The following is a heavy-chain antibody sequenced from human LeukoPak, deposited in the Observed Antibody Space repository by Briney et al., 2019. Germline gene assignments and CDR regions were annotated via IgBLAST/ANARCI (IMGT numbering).Heavy chain of an antibody. Sequence: GXXLXXSXXASGXTXNXYXXNXVRQAPGKXLEWXANXKRDGSEKYYVDSVKGRFTISRDNAKNSLDLQMNSLRVEDTAVYYCARLGPASSGWPESFDYWGQGTLVAVSS. D-gene: IGHD6-19*01. CDR3: ARLGPASSGWPESFDY. CDR1: GXTXNXYX. CDR2: XKRDGSEK. V-gene: IGHV3-7*03. J-gene: IGHJ4*02.